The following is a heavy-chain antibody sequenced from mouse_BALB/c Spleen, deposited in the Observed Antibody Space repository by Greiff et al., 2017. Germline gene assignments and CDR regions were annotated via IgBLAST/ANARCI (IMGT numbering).Heavy chain of an antibody. CDR1: GFSLTSYD. V-gene: IGHV2-9-2*01. J-gene: IGHJ4*01. CDR2: IWTGGGT. D-gene: IGHD2-3*01. CDR3: VRWGDGYYYAMDY. Sequence: VKVVESGPGLVAPSQSLSITCTVSGFSLTSYDISWIRQPPGKGLEWLGVIWTGGGTNYNSAFMSRLSISKDNSKSQVFLKMNSLQTDDTAIYYCVRWGDGYYYAMDYWGQGTSVTVSS.